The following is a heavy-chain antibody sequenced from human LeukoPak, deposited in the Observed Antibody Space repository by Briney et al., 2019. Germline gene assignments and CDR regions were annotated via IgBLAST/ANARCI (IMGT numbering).Heavy chain of an antibody. CDR2: IYYSGST. Sequence: SETLSLTCTVSGFSISSYYWSWIRQPPGKGLEWIGYIYYSGSTNYNPSLKSRVTISVDTSKNQFSLKLSSVTAADTAVYYCARAYSVSYYYFQHWGQGTLVTVSS. CDR1: GFSISSYY. V-gene: IGHV4-59*01. CDR3: ARAYSVSYYYFQH. D-gene: IGHD1-26*01. J-gene: IGHJ1*01.